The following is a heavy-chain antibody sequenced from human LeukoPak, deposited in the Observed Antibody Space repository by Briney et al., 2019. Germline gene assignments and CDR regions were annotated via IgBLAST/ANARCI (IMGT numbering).Heavy chain of an antibody. CDR3: AKEGAASWDVDV. CDR2: IRPDGHNK. V-gene: IGHV3-30*02. Sequence: GGSLRLSCAASGFIFIGYGMHWVRRAPGKGPEWVAFIRPDGHNKYYADSVKGRFMISRDNSKNTVDLQMNSLRGDDTAMYYCAKEGAASWDVDVWGKGTTVTVSS. D-gene: IGHD3-3*02. CDR1: GFIFIGYG. J-gene: IGHJ6*04.